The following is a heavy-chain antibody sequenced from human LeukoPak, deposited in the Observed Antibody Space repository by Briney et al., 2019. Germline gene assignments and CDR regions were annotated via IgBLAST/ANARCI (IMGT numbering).Heavy chain of an antibody. CDR1: GFTFSSYW. J-gene: IGHJ6*02. CDR3: ARDTYYCPMDV. D-gene: IGHD3-16*01. Sequence: GGSLRLSCAASGFTFSSYWMSWVRQAPGKGLEWVANIKQDGSEKYYVDSVKGRFTISRDSAKNSLYLQMNSLRAEDTAVYYCARDTYYCPMDVWGQGTTVTVSS. CDR2: IKQDGSEK. V-gene: IGHV3-7*04.